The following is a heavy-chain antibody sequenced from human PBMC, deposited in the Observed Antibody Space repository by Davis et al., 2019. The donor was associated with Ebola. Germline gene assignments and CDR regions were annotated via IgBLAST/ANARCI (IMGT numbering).Heavy chain of an antibody. CDR3: ARDGIVATYFDY. D-gene: IGHD5-12*01. V-gene: IGHV3-30-3*01. CDR1: GFTFSSYA. J-gene: IGHJ4*02. Sequence: GESLKISCAASGFTFSSYAMHWVRQAPGKGLEWVAVISYDGSNKYYADSVKGRFTISRDNSKNTLYLQMNSLRAEDTAVYYCARDGIVATYFDYWGQGTLVTVSS. CDR2: ISYDGSNK.